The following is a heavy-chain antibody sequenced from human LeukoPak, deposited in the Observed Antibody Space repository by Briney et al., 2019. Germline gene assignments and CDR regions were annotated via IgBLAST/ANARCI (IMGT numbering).Heavy chain of an antibody. Sequence: PGRSLRLSCAASGFTFSNYGMHWVRQAPGKGLEWVAVISFDGNLRYYTDSVKGRFTISRDNSRNTLFLQMNSLRPEDTALYYCAKEGTVQISTWYDYWGQGTLVTVSS. CDR3: AKEGTVQISTWYDY. J-gene: IGHJ4*02. CDR2: ISFDGNLR. V-gene: IGHV3-30*18. D-gene: IGHD6-13*01. CDR1: GFTFSNYG.